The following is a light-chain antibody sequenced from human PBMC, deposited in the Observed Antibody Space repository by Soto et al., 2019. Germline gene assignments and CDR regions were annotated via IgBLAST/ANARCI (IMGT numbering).Light chain of an antibody. CDR2: WAS. J-gene: IGKJ1*01. V-gene: IGKV1-5*03. CDR1: QSINTW. Sequence: IQMTQSPSTLSASVGDRVTLTCRASQSINTWLAWYQQKPGRAPKLLIYWASTLETGVPPRFSGSGSGTEFTLTISGLQPDDSATYYCQQYNAPWSFGQGTKVEIK. CDR3: QQYNAPWS.